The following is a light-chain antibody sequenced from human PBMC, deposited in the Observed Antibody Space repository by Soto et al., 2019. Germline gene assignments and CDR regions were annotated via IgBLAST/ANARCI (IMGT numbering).Light chain of an antibody. J-gene: IGKJ3*01. CDR3: QQYGSSPGFT. CDR2: GAS. V-gene: IGKV3-20*01. Sequence: EIVLTQSPGTLSLSPGERATLSCRASQSVSSSYLAWYQQKPGQAPRLLIYGASSRATGIPDRFSGSGSGTDFTLTISRLEPEDFAGYYCQQYGSSPGFTFGPGTKVDI. CDR1: QSVSSSY.